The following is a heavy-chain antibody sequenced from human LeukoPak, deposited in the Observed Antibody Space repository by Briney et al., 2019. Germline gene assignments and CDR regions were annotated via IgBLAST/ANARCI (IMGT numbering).Heavy chain of an antibody. CDR3: AKDHRARYYDSSGYRDY. Sequence: GGSLRLSCAASGFTFSSYAMSWVRQAPGKGLEWVSAISGSGGSTYYADSVKGRFTISRDNSKNTLYLQMNSLRAEDTAVYYCAKDHRARYYDSSGYRDYWGQGTLVTVSS. J-gene: IGHJ4*02. CDR2: ISGSGGST. V-gene: IGHV3-23*01. D-gene: IGHD3-22*01. CDR1: GFTFSSYA.